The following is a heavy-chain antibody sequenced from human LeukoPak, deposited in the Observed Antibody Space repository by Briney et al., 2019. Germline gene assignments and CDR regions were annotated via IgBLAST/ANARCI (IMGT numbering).Heavy chain of an antibody. V-gene: IGHV3-7*01. CDR1: GFTFSNYW. Sequence: PGGSLRLSCAASGFTFSNYWMSRVRQAPGKGLEWVANIKQDGSEKYYVDSVKGRFTISRDNAKKSLYLQMNSLRDEDTAVYYCAREIIVVVPAAKAAYYYYYMDVWGKGTTVTVSS. CDR2: IKQDGSEK. D-gene: IGHD2-2*01. CDR3: AREIIVVVPAAKAAYYYYYMDV. J-gene: IGHJ6*03.